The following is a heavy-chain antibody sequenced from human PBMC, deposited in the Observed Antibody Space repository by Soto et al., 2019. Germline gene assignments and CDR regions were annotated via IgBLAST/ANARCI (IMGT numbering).Heavy chain of an antibody. CDR2: VNPSGGST. Sequence: ASVKVSCKASGDTFTEYYIHWVRQAPGQGLEWMGTVNPSGGSTNYAQKFQGRVTMTRDTSTSTVYTELSSLRSEDTAIYYCSRGYPPRDQLGNLPGAFWGQGTLVTVS. CDR3: SRGYPPRDQLGNLPGAF. J-gene: IGHJ4*02. V-gene: IGHV1-46*03. D-gene: IGHD1-1*01. CDR1: GDTFTEYY.